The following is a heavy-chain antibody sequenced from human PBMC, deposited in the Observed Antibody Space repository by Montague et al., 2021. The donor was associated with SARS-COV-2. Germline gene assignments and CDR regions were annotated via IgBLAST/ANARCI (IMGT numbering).Heavy chain of an antibody. V-gene: IGHV4-39*07. D-gene: IGHD1-1*01. CDR1: GGSISSSSYY. J-gene: IGHJ4*02. CDR2: IYYSGST. Sequence: SETLSLTCTVSGGSISSSSYYWGWIRQPPGKGLEWIGYIYYSGSTYYTPSLKSRVSFSVDASKNEFSLRLTSVSAADTAVYYCARAQNICFIANCVNYFDLWGLGALVSVSS. CDR3: ARAQNICFIANCVNYFDL.